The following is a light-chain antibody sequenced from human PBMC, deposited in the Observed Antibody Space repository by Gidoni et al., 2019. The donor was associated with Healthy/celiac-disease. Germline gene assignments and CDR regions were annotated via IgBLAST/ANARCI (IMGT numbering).Light chain of an antibody. CDR3: SSYTSSSTLGV. V-gene: IGLV2-14*01. CDR1: SSDVVGYNY. CDR2: ELS. Sequence: QSALTQPASVSGSPGQAVTISCTGTSSDVVGYNYVSWYQQHPGKAPKLMMYELSNRPSGVSNRFSGSKSGNPASLTISGLQAEDEADYYCSSYTSSSTLGVFGGGTKLTVL. J-gene: IGLJ2*01.